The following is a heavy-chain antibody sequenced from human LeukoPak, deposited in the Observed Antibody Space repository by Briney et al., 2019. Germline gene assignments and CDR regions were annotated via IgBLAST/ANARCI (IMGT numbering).Heavy chain of an antibody. CDR3: VRIDGYYYYYMDV. D-gene: IGHD5-24*01. Sequence: GGSLRLSCAASGFTFSSYWMSWVRQAPGKGLEWVANIKQDGSEKYYVDSVKGRFTISRDNAKNSLYLQMNSLRAEDTAVYYCVRIDGYYYYYMDVWGKGTTVTVSS. CDR2: IKQDGSEK. CDR1: GFTFSSYW. V-gene: IGHV3-7*01. J-gene: IGHJ6*03.